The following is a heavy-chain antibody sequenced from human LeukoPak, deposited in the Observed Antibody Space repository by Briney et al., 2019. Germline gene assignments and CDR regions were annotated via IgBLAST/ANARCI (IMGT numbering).Heavy chain of an antibody. CDR2: IYNSGST. V-gene: IGHV4-59*12. D-gene: IGHD3-10*01. J-gene: IGHJ4*02. CDR1: GGSISVYY. CDR3: ARDRELGY. Sequence: SETLSLTCTVAGGSISVYYWSWIRQPPGKGLEWIGYIYNSGSTNYNPSLKSRLTISVDTSKNQFSLKLSSVTAADTAVYYCARDRELGYWGQGTLVTVSS.